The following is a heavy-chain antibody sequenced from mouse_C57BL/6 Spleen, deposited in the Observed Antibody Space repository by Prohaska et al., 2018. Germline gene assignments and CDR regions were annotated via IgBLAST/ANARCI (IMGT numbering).Heavy chain of an antibody. D-gene: IGHD1-2*01. J-gene: IGHJ2*01. Sequence: QSHGKSLEWFGDINPNNGGTSYNQKFKGKATLTVDKSSSTAYMELRSLTSEDSAVYYCARDWAHYDCFDYCGQGTTLTVYS. CDR3: ARDWAHYDCFDY. V-gene: IGHV1-26*01. CDR2: INPNNGGT.